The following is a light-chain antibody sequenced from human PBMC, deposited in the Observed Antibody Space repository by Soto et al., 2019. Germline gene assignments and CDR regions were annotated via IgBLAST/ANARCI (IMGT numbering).Light chain of an antibody. J-gene: IGKJ1*01. Sequence: EIVLTQSPGTLSLSPGERATLSCRASQSVIYLAWYQQKPGQAPRLLFYGASNRATGIPGRFSGSGSGTDFTLTISSLQPEDSATYYCLQDFSYPRTFGQGTKVEIK. CDR2: GAS. V-gene: IGKV3-20*01. CDR3: LQDFSYPRT. CDR1: QSVIY.